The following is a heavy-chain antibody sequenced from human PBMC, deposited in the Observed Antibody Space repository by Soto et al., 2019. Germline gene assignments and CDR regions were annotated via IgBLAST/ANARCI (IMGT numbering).Heavy chain of an antibody. J-gene: IGHJ4*02. D-gene: IGHD3-3*01. CDR1: GFTFDNYA. Sequence: PGGSLRLSCAASGFTFDNYAMHWVRQAPGKGLEWVSGINWNSGSVGYAASVQGRFTISRDNAKNPLYLQMNSLKLEDTAFYYCAKGPPRSDFWSEYFDYWGQGTLVTVSS. CDR3: AKGPPRSDFWSEYFDY. V-gene: IGHV3-9*01. CDR2: INWNSGSV.